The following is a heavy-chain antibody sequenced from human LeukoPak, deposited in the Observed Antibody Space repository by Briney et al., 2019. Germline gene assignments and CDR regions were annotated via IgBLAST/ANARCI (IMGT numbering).Heavy chain of an antibody. CDR2: IKQDGSEK. CDR1: GFTFNNYW. D-gene: IGHD4-11*01. J-gene: IGHJ4*02. CDR3: ARDLDYNFDY. Sequence: GGSLRLSCAASGFTFNNYWMSWVRQAPGKGLEWGASIKQDGSEKYYVDSVNGRFTICRDNAKNSLYLQMNSLRAEDTAVYYCARDLDYNFDYWGQGTLVTVSS. V-gene: IGHV3-7*01.